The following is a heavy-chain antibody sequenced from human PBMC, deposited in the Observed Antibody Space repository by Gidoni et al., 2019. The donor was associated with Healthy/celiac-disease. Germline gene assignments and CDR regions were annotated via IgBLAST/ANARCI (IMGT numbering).Heavy chain of an antibody. D-gene: IGHD4-17*01. CDR1: GFSLSTSGVG. CDR2: IYWDDDK. V-gene: IGHV2-5*02. J-gene: IGHJ6*02. CDR3: AHTTGPMTTVTTTPYYYYYYGMDV. Sequence: QITLKESGPTLVKPTQTLTLTCTFSGFSLSTSGVGVGWIRQPPGKALEWLALIYWDDDKRYSPSLKSRLTITKDTSKNQVVLTMTNMDPVDTATYYCAHTTGPMTTVTTTPYYYYYYGMDVWGQGTTVTVSS.